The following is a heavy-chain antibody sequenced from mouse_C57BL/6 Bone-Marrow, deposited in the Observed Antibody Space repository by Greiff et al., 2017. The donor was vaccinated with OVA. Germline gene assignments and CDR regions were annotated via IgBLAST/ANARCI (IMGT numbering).Heavy chain of an antibody. CDR2: IHPNSGST. V-gene: IGHV1-64*01. J-gene: IGHJ2*01. CDR3: ASPRRLFDY. CDR1: GYTFTSYW. Sequence: QVQLQQSGAELVKPGASVKLSCKASGYTFTSYWMHWVKQRPGQGLEWIGMIHPNSGSTNYNEKFKSKATLTADKSSSTAYMQLSSLTSEDSAVYYCASPRRLFDYWGQGTTLTVSS.